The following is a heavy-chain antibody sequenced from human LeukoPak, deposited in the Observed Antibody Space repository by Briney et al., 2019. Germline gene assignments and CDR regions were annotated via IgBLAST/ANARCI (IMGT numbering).Heavy chain of an antibody. V-gene: IGHV3-7*01. CDR1: GFTFTNHW. J-gene: IGHJ4*02. CDR3: ARDDDYYDSSGYYYDYFDY. CDR2: IREDGGHT. Sequence: GGSLRLSCVTSGFTFTNHWMSWVRQAPGKGLEWVANIREDGGHTNYVDSVKGRFTISRDNAKNSLYLQMSSLRAEDTAVYYCARDDDYYDSSGYYYDYFDYWGQGTLVTVSS. D-gene: IGHD3-22*01.